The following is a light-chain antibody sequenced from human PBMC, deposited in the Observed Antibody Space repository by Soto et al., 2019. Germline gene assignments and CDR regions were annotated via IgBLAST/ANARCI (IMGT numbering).Light chain of an antibody. CDR3: SSFSSRNALV. Sequence: QSVLTQPASVSVSPGQSITVSCSGTSRDVGAYNLVSWYQQFPGKGPKLLIYEVRHRPSGVSYRFSGSKSGNTASLTISSLLPEDEAVYFCSSFSSRNALVFGGGTKVTVL. J-gene: IGLJ2*01. V-gene: IGLV2-14*01. CDR2: EVR. CDR1: SRDVGAYNL.